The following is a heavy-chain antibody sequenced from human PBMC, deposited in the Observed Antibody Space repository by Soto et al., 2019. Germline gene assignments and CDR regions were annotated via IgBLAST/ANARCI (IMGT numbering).Heavy chain of an antibody. D-gene: IGHD6-13*01. V-gene: IGHV5-10-1*01. J-gene: IGHJ6*02. Sequence: LKISCKGSGYSFTSYWISWVRQMPGKGLEWMGRIDPSDSYTNYSPSFQGHVTISADKSISTAYLQMNSLKTEDTAVYYCTTGGEDSSSWYRTYYYYGMDVWGQGTTVTVSS. CDR2: IDPSDSYT. CDR3: TTGGEDSSSWYRTYYYYGMDV. CDR1: GYSFTSYW.